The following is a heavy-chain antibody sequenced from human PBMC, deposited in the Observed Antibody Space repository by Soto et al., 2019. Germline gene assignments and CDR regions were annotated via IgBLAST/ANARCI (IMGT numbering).Heavy chain of an antibody. J-gene: IGHJ6*02. Sequence: QVQLVESGGGVVQSGRSLRLSCAVSGFTFSSYGMHWVRQAPDKGLEWVAVISYDGSNKYYADSVKGRFTISRDNSKNTLYLQMNSLRTEDTGVYYCAKDLVSYGDHEAPLEPMDVWGQGTTVTVSS. V-gene: IGHV3-30*18. CDR2: ISYDGSNK. CDR1: GFTFSSYG. CDR3: AKDLVSYGDHEAPLEPMDV. D-gene: IGHD4-17*01.